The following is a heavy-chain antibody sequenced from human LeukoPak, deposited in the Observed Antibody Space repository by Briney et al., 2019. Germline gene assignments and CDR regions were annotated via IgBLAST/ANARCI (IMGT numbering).Heavy chain of an antibody. Sequence: PSETLSLTCAVYGWSFSGYYWSWLRQPPGKGLEWIGEINHSGSTNYNPSRKSRVAISVDTSKNQFSLKLSSVTAADTAVYYCARGGSVAAFDYWGQGTLVTVSS. D-gene: IGHD6-19*01. CDR3: ARGGSVAAFDY. CDR2: INHSGST. V-gene: IGHV4-34*01. CDR1: GWSFSGYY. J-gene: IGHJ4*02.